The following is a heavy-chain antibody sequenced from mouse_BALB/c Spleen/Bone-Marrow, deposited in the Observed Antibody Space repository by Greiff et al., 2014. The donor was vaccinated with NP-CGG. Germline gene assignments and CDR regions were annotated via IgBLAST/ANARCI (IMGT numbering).Heavy chain of an antibody. CDR2: INTYFGDI. CDR3: ARGYSNNYAMDY. D-gene: IGHD2-5*01. V-gene: IGHV1S137*01. Sequence: QVQLQQSGAELMRPGVSVKISCKGSGYTFTDYAMHWVKQSHAESLEWIGVINTYFGDISYNQKFKGKATIAVDKTSRTVYMELARLTAEDSAIYYCARGYSNNYAMDYWGQGTSVTVSS. J-gene: IGHJ4*01. CDR1: GYTFTDYA.